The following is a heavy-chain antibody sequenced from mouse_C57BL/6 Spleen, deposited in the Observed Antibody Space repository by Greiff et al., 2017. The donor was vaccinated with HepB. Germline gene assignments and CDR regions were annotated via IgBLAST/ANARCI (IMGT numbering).Heavy chain of an antibody. V-gene: IGHV1-42*01. J-gene: IGHJ4*01. D-gene: IGHD1-1*01. CDR2: INPSTGGT. Sequence: VQLKQSGPELVKPWASVKISCKASGYSFTGYYMNWVKQSPEKSLEWIGEINPSTGGTTYNQKFKAKATLTVDKSSSTAYMQLKILTSEDSAVYYCARGGYYGSSFYAMDYWGQGTSVTVSS. CDR1: GYSFTGYY. CDR3: ARGGYYGSSFYAMDY.